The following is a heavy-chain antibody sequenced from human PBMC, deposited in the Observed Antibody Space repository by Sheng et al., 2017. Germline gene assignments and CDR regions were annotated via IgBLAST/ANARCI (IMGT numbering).Heavy chain of an antibody. CDR2: IYHSGST. CDR3: ARVDDYGDIQH. CDR1: GYSISSGYY. Sequence: QVQLQESGPGLVKPSETLSLTCAVSGYSISSGYYWGWIRQPPGKGLEWIGSIYHSGSTYYNPSLKSRVTISVDTSKNQFSLKLSSVTAADTAVYYCARVDDYGDIQHWGQGTLVTVSS. V-gene: IGHV4-38-2*01. J-gene: IGHJ1*01. D-gene: IGHD4-17*01.